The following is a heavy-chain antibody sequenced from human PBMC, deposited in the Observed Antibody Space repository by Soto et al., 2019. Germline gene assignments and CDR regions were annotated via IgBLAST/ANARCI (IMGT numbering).Heavy chain of an antibody. Sequence: KQSQTLSLTCAISGDSVSSNNAAWNWIRQSPSRGLEWLGRTYYRSKWYYDYAVSVKSRITINPDTSKNQFSLQLNSVTPEDTAVYYCAREGSSYSSGWKNAFDIWGQGTMVTVSS. CDR1: GDSVSSNNAA. J-gene: IGHJ3*02. CDR2: TYYRSKWYY. V-gene: IGHV6-1*01. CDR3: AREGSSYSSGWKNAFDI. D-gene: IGHD6-25*01.